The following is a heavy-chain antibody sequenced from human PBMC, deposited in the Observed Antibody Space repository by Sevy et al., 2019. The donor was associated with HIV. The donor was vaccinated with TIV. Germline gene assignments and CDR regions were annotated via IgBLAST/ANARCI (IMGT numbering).Heavy chain of an antibody. J-gene: IGHJ4*02. CDR1: GYTFTGYY. CDR3: VGDDRDGYFDY. V-gene: IGHV1-2*02. CDR2: INPDSGGP. Sequence: ASVKVSCKASGYTFTGYYMHWVRQAPGQGLEWMGWINPDSGGPNYAPKFQGRVTLTRDTSFSTAYMELSRLKSDDTAVYYCVGDDRDGYFDYWGQGTLVTVSS.